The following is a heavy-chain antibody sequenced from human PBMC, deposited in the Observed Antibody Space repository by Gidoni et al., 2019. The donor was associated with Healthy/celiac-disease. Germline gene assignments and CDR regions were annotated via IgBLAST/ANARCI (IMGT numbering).Heavy chain of an antibody. CDR2: ST. D-gene: IGHD3-10*01. CDR3: ARHTMVRGVINYYFDY. Sequence: STYYNPSLKSRVTISVDTSKNQFSLKLSSVTAADTAVYYCARHTMVRGVINYYFDYWGQGTLVTVSS. V-gene: IGHV4-39*01. J-gene: IGHJ4*02.